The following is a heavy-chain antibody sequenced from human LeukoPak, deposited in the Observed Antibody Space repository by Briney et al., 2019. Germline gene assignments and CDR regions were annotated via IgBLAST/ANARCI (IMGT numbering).Heavy chain of an antibody. CDR1: GGSISSGGYY. J-gene: IGHJ4*02. CDR3: ARGLSHGFDY. Sequence: SETLSLTCTVSGGSISSGGYYWSWIRQHPGKGLEWIGYIYYSGSTNYNPSLESRVTISVDTSKNQFSLKVSSVTAADTAVYYCARGLSHGFDYWGQGSLVTVSS. V-gene: IGHV4-61*08. CDR2: IYYSGST.